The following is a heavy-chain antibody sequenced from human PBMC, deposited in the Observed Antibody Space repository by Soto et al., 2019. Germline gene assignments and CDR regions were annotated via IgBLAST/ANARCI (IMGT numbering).Heavy chain of an antibody. CDR2: ISSSSSYI. Sequence: GGSLRLSCAASGFTFSSYSMNWVRQAPGKGLEWVSSISSSSSYIYYADSVKGRFTISRDNAKNSLYLQMNSLRAEDTAVYYCASTGRPDWFDPWGQGTLVTVSS. D-gene: IGHD1-1*01. CDR1: GFTFSSYS. J-gene: IGHJ5*02. V-gene: IGHV3-21*01. CDR3: ASTGRPDWFDP.